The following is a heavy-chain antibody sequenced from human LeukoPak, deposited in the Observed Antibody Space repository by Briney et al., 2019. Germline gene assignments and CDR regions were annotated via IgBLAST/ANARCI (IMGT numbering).Heavy chain of an antibody. D-gene: IGHD3-22*01. J-gene: IGHJ4*02. CDR2: IIPMFGTA. CDR3: ARSRYYYDSSAYYYADY. CDR1: GGTFSSYA. Sequence: SVKVSCKASGGTFSSYAISWVRQAPGQGLEWMGGIIPMFGTANHAQKFQGRVTIIADKSTNTAYMELSSLRSEDTAVYYCARSRYYYDSSAYYYADYWGQGTLVTVSS. V-gene: IGHV1-69*06.